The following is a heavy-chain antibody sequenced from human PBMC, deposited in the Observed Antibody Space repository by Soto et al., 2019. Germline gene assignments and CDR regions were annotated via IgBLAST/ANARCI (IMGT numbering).Heavy chain of an antibody. J-gene: IGHJ4*02. V-gene: IGHV3-48*02. CDR2: ISSNSVTI. Sequence: QPVGSLRLSCGASGFIFSKYSMNWVRQAPGKGLEWLSYISSNSVTIYYADSVRGRFTIFRDNAKNSLYLQMNSLRDEDTAVYYCAREDILGTRSFDYWGQGALVTVSS. CDR3: AREDILGTRSFDY. D-gene: IGHD1-26*01. CDR1: GFIFSKYS.